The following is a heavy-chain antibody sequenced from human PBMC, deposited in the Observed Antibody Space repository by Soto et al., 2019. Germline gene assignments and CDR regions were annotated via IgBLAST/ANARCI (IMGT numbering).Heavy chain of an antibody. CDR1: GGTFTDLG. CDR3: ARGWDHYDSSGLLTWFDP. Sequence: AVKVSCTASGGTFTDLGLHWVRQAPGQGLEWMGGIIPIFGTPNYAQKFQGRVIITADEFTSTAHTELSSLRSDDTAVYYCARGWDHYDSSGLLTWFDPWGQGTLVTVSS. D-gene: IGHD3-22*01. CDR2: IIPIFGTP. V-gene: IGHV1-69*13. J-gene: IGHJ5*02.